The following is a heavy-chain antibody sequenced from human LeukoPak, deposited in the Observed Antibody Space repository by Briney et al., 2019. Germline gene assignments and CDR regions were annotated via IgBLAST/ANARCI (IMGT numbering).Heavy chain of an antibody. CDR3: ASGDRASGNYYYYYMDV. J-gene: IGHJ6*03. Sequence: SVKVSCKASGGTFISYASSWVRQAPGQGLEWMGGIIPIFGTANYAQKFQGRVTITADESTSTDYMQLSSMRSEDTAVYYCASGDRASGNYYYYYMDVWGKGTTVTISS. CDR2: IIPIFGTA. D-gene: IGHD1-14*01. V-gene: IGHV1-69*01. CDR1: GGTFISYA.